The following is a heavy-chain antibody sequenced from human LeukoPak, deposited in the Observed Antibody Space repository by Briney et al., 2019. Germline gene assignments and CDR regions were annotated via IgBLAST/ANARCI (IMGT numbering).Heavy chain of an antibody. CDR2: IYSGGTT. Sequence: GGSLRLSCAASGFTVSTNCMTWVRQAPGKGLEWVSTIYSGGTTYYADSVMGRFTISRHNSRNTLYLQINSLRAEDTAVYYCARVDTVMAYYFDLWGQGTLVTVSS. CDR3: ARVDTVMAYYFDL. V-gene: IGHV3-53*04. J-gene: IGHJ4*02. D-gene: IGHD5-18*01. CDR1: GFTVSTNC.